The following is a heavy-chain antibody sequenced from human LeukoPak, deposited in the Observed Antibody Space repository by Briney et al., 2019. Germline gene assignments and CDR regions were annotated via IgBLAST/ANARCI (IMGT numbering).Heavy chain of an antibody. CDR2: IIPIFGTA. V-gene: IGHV1-69*01. CDR1: GGTFSSYA. J-gene: IGHJ4*02. CDR3: ASNIRETGTFEY. Sequence: SVKVSCKASGGTFSSYAISWVRQAPGQGLEWMGGIIPIFGTANYAQKFQGRVTITADESTSTAYMELSSLRSEDTAVYYCASNIRETGTFEYWGQGTLVTVSS. D-gene: IGHD1-26*01.